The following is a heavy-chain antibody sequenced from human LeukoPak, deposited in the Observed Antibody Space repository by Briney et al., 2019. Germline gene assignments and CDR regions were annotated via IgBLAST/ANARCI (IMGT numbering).Heavy chain of an antibody. J-gene: IGHJ4*02. D-gene: IGHD3-16*01. CDR1: GFTVSGNY. CDR2: IYSSDNT. V-gene: IGHV3-66*02. Sequence: GGSLRLSCAASGFTVSGNYMSWVRQAPGKGLEWVSVIYSSDNTYYIDSVKSRFTISRDNSKNTLYLQMNSLRAEDTAVYYCAGRRVLDASFDYWGQGTLVTVSS. CDR3: AGRRVLDASFDY.